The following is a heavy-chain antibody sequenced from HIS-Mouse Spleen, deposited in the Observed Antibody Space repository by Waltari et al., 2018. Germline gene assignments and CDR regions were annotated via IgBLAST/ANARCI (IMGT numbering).Heavy chain of an antibody. CDR3: ARIAEGYSSGWYAFDY. V-gene: IGHV2-70*15. D-gene: IGHD6-19*01. Sequence: QVTLRESGPALVKPTQTLTLTCTFSGFSLSTSGMCVSWIRQPPGKALEWLARIDWDDDKSYSTPLKTRLTSSKDTSKNQVVLTMTNMDPVDTATYYCARIAEGYSSGWYAFDYWGQGTLVTVSS. CDR1: GFSLSTSGMC. CDR2: IDWDDDK. J-gene: IGHJ4*02.